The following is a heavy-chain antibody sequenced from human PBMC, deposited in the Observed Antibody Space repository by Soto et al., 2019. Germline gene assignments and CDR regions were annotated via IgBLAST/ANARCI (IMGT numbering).Heavy chain of an antibody. CDR3: ARAGAALLRYFDWLPTRSSWFDP. CDR2: IYYSGST. J-gene: IGHJ5*02. D-gene: IGHD3-9*01. CDR1: GGSISSGGYY. V-gene: IGHV4-61*08. Sequence: SETLSLTCAVSGGSISSGGYYWSWIRQHPGKGLEWIGYIYYSGSTNYNPSLKSRVTISVDTSKNQFSLKLSSVTAADTAVYYCARAGAALLRYFDWLPTRSSWFDPWGQGTLVT.